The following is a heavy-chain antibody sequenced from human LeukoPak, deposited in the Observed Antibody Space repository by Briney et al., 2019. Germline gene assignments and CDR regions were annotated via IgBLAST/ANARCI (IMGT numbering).Heavy chain of an antibody. CDR3: ARPAYYYDSSGAGARGYWYFDL. V-gene: IGHV3-21*01. J-gene: IGHJ2*01. Sequence: PGGSLRLSCAASGXTFSSYAMYWVRQAPGKGLEWVSYISGSSSDIFYADSVKGRFTISRDNAENSLYLQMNSLRDEDTAVYYCARPAYYYDSSGAGARGYWYFDLWGRGTLVTVSS. CDR2: ISGSSSDI. CDR1: GXTFSSYA. D-gene: IGHD3-22*01.